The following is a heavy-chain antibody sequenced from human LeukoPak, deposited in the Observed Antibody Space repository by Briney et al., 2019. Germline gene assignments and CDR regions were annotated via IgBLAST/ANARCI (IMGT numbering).Heavy chain of an antibody. D-gene: IGHD6-13*01. V-gene: IGHV3-53*01. CDR1: GISVRGSY. CDR2: IYSGDRT. CDR3: TRDLTGTTWSENDY. Sequence: GRSLRLSCEVSGISVRGSYMSWVRQAPGKGLEWVSVIYSGDRTYYAVSVKGRFTISRDTSKITLYLQMNNLRADDTARYYCTRDLTGTTWSENDYWGQGTLVTISS. J-gene: IGHJ4*02.